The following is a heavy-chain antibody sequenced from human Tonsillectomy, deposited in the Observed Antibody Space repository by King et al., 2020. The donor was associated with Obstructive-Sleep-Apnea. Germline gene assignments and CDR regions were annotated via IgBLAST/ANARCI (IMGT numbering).Heavy chain of an antibody. CDR3: ARDLANWYFDL. CDR1: GFTFSSYA. V-gene: IGHV3-30*04. J-gene: IGHJ2*01. CDR2: ISYDGSNK. D-gene: IGHD3-16*01. Sequence: VQLVESGGGVVQPGRSLRLSCAASGFTFSSYAMHWVRQAPGKGLEWVTTISYDGSNKYYTDSVQGRFTISRDNSNNTLYLQMNSRRAEDTAAYYWARDLANWYFDLWGRGTLGTVSS.